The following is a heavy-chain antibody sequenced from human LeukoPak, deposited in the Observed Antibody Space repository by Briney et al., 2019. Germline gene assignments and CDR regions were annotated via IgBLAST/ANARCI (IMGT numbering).Heavy chain of an antibody. V-gene: IGHV3-7*01. J-gene: IGHJ4*02. Sequence: GGSLRLSCTASGFTFSIYWMSWVRQAPGKGLEWVASIKEDGSKEHYVDSVKGRFTIPRDNARNSVHVQMNSLRAEDTAVYFCARIRPGNYFDYWGQGALVTVSS. D-gene: IGHD6-6*01. CDR2: IKEDGSKE. CDR3: ARIRPGNYFDY. CDR1: GFTFSIYW.